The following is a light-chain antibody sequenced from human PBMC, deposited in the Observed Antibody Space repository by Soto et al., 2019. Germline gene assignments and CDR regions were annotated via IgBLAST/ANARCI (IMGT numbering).Light chain of an antibody. CDR1: SPNIGAGYD. CDR3: QSYDSSLDVV. Sequence: QAVVTQPPSVSGPPGQRVTISCTGSSPNIGAGYDVHWYQQLPGTAPKLLIYGNSNRPSGVPDRFSGSKSGTSASLAITGLQAEDEADYYCQSYDSSLDVVFGGGTKLTVL. V-gene: IGLV1-40*01. J-gene: IGLJ2*01. CDR2: GNS.